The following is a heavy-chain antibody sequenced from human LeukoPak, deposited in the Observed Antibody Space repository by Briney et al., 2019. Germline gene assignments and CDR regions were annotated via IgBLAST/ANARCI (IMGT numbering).Heavy chain of an antibody. CDR3: ARPYGRGYSYGSHYFDY. D-gene: IGHD5-18*01. J-gene: IGHJ4*02. Sequence: SETLCLTCAVYGGSFSGYYWSWIRQPPGKGLEWIGEINHSGSTNYNPSLKSRVTISVDTSKNQFSLKLSSVTAADTAVYYCARPYGRGYSYGSHYFDYWGQRTLVTVSS. V-gene: IGHV4-34*01. CDR1: GGSFSGYY. CDR2: INHSGST.